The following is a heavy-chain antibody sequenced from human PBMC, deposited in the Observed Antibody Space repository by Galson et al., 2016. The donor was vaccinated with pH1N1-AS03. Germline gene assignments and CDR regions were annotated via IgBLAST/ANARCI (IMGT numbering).Heavy chain of an antibody. V-gene: IGHV1-46*01. CDR2: IDPSGGPT. CDR3: ARRYYFDY. CDR1: GYTLTRYY. J-gene: IGHJ4*02. Sequence: SVKVSCKASGYTLTRYYMHWVRQAPGQGLEWMGIIDPSGGPTTYAPQFQGRTTITTDTSTSTVCMELVSLRSEDTAVYYCARRYYFDYWGRETLVTVSS. D-gene: IGHD3-16*02.